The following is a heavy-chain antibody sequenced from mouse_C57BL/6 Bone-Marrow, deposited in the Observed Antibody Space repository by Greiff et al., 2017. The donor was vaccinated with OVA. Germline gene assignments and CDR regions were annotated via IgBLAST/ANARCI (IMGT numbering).Heavy chain of an antibody. CDR2: IHPNSGST. Sequence: QVQLKESGAELVKPGASVKLSCKASGYTFTSYWMHWVKQRPGQGLEWIGMIHPNSGSTNYNEKFKSKATLTVDKSSSTAYMQLSSLTSEDSAVYYCARRRRTIYYDYDVPFAYWGQGTLVTVSA. D-gene: IGHD2-4*01. CDR3: ARRRRTIYYDYDVPFAY. J-gene: IGHJ3*01. CDR1: GYTFTSYW. V-gene: IGHV1-64*01.